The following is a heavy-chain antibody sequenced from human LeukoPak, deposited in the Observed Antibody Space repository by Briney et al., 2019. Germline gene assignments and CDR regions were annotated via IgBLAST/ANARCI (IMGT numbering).Heavy chain of an antibody. CDR3: ARPSSGWYAMWLDP. D-gene: IGHD6-19*01. V-gene: IGHV1-2*02. CDR1: GYTFTGYC. CDR2: INPNSGGT. Sequence: ASVKVSCKASGYTFTGYCMHWVRQAPGQGLEWMGWINPNSGGTNYAQKFQGRVTMTRDTSTSTAYMELSRLRSDDTAVYYCARPSSGWYAMWLDPWGQGTLVTVSS. J-gene: IGHJ5*02.